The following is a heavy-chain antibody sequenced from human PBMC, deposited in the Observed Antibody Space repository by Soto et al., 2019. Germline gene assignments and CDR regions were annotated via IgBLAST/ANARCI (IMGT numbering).Heavy chain of an antibody. V-gene: IGHV4-39*01. D-gene: IGHD3-9*01. Sequence: SETLSLTCTVSGDSISSSSYHWGWIRQPPGKGLEWIGCVYYSGSTYYNPSLKSRVTISVDTSKNQFSLKLSSVTAADTAVYYCARHDWAKPFDYWGQGTLVTVSS. J-gene: IGHJ4*02. CDR2: VYYSGST. CDR1: GDSISSSSYH. CDR3: ARHDWAKPFDY.